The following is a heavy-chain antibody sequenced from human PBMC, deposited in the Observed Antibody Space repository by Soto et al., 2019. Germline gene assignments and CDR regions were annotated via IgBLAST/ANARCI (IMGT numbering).Heavy chain of an antibody. J-gene: IGHJ6*02. D-gene: IGHD2-15*01. V-gene: IGHV3-33*01. CDR1: GFTFSSYG. Sequence: QVQLVESGGGVVQPGRSLRLSCAASGFTFSSYGMHWVRQAPGKGLEWVAVIWYDGSNKYYADSVKGRFTISRDNSKNTLYLQMNSLRAEDTAVYYCARYCSGGSCFSTYYYYYGMDVWGQGTTVTLSS. CDR2: IWYDGSNK. CDR3: ARYCSGGSCFSTYYYYYGMDV.